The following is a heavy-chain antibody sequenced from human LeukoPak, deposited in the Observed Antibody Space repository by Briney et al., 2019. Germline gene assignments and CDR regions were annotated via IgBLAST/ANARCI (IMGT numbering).Heavy chain of an antibody. D-gene: IGHD2-15*01. Sequence: SETLSLTCAVYGGSFSGYYWSWIRQPPGKGLEWIGEINHSGSTNYNPSLKSRVTISVDTSKNQFSLKLSSVTAADTAVYYCARWGKKDATLQNNWFDPWGQGTLVTVSS. CDR3: ARWGKKDATLQNNWFDP. CDR1: GGSFSGYY. CDR2: INHSGST. V-gene: IGHV4-34*01. J-gene: IGHJ5*02.